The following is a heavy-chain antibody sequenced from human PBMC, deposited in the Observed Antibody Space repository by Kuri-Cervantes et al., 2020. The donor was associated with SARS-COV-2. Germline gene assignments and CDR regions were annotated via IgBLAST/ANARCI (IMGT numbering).Heavy chain of an antibody. CDR1: ELAFSRYG. V-gene: IGHV3-23*01. CDR2: ISGSGGTT. CDR3: ASKREQLVPIYYYYYMDV. D-gene: IGHD6-6*01. J-gene: IGHJ6*03. Sequence: GESLKISCTASELAFSRYGMSWVRQAPGKGLEWVSHISGSGGTTNYADSVKGRFTISRDNSKKTLYLQMNSLRAEDTAVYYCASKREQLVPIYYYYYMDVWGKGTTVTVSS.